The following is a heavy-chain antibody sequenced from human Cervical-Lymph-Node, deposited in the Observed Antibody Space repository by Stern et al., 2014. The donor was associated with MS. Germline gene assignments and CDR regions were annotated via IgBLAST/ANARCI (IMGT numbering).Heavy chain of an antibody. Sequence: QVQLVQSGAEVKKPGSSVKVSCKASGGTFSSYAISWVRQAPGRGLEWMGGVVPIFGTANYAHKFQGRVTITADESTSTAYMELSSLRSEDTAVYYCAREFSYDSSGYYFYYWGQGTLVTVSS. CDR1: GGTFSSYA. CDR3: AREFSYDSSGYYFYY. CDR2: VVPIFGTA. D-gene: IGHD3-22*01. V-gene: IGHV1-69*01. J-gene: IGHJ4*02.